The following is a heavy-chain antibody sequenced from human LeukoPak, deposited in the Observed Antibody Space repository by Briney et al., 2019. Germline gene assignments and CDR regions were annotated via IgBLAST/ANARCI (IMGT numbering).Heavy chain of an antibody. Sequence: GGSLRLSCAASGFTFYDYGMSWVRQAPGKGLEWVSGINWNGGSTGYADSVKGRFTISRDNAKNSLYLQMNSLRAEDTALYYCARDSSLERREYFDYWGQGTLVTVSS. CDR1: GFTFYDYG. CDR2: INWNGGST. J-gene: IGHJ4*02. CDR3: ARDSSLERREYFDY. D-gene: IGHD1-1*01. V-gene: IGHV3-20*04.